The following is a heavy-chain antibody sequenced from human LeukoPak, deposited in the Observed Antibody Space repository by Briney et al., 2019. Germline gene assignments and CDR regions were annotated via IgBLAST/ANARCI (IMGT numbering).Heavy chain of an antibody. CDR1: GFTFSSYW. CDR2: INSDGSST. D-gene: IGHD3-16*02. CDR3: ARSPSYDYVWGSYRYASTHFDY. J-gene: IGHJ4*02. V-gene: IGHV3-74*01. Sequence: GGSLRLSCAASGFTFSSYWMHWVRQAPGKGLVWVSRINSDGSSTSYADSVKGRFTISGDNAKNTLYLQMNSLRAEDTAVYYCARSPSYDYVWGSYRYASTHFDYWGQGTLVTVSS.